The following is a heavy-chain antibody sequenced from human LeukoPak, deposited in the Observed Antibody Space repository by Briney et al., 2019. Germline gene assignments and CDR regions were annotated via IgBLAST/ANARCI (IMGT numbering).Heavy chain of an antibody. CDR3: ARVQYNSDLQDPYYYFGMDV. CDR2: INPKSGAT. D-gene: IGHD1-20*01. Sequence: ASVKVSCKASEYTFAGSYIHWMRQAPGQGLEWMGWINPKSGATNYAQQFQGRVTMTRDTSTSTAYTDLSRLRSDDTAVYYCARVQYNSDLQDPYYYFGMDVWGQGTTVTVSS. CDR1: EYTFAGSY. J-gene: IGHJ6*02. V-gene: IGHV1-2*02.